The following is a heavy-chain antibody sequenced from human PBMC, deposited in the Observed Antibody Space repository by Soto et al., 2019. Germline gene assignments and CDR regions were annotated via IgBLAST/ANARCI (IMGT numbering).Heavy chain of an antibody. Sequence: GGSLRLSCAASGFTFSSYEMNWVRQAPGKGLEWVSYISSSGSTIYYADSVKGRFTISRDSAKNSLYLQMNSLRAEDTAVYYCARDRGIVVAVAAIYYYYGMDVWGQGTTVTVSS. CDR2: ISSSGSTI. CDR1: GFTFSSYE. J-gene: IGHJ6*02. D-gene: IGHD2-15*01. CDR3: ARDRGIVVAVAAIYYYYGMDV. V-gene: IGHV3-48*03.